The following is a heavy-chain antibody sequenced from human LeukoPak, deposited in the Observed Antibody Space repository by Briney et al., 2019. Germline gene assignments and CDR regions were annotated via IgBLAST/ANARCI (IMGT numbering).Heavy chain of an antibody. CDR2: VRASGDNT. D-gene: IGHD4-17*01. Sequence: GGSLRLSCAASGFSFSTYVMSWVRQAPGKGLEWGSAVRASGDNTYYADSVKGRFTIARDNAKDTVSLQMNSLRAEDTAVYYCARGLFTVTTSPLVYWGQGTLVTVSS. J-gene: IGHJ4*02. V-gene: IGHV3-23*01. CDR1: GFSFSTYV. CDR3: ARGLFTVTTSPLVY.